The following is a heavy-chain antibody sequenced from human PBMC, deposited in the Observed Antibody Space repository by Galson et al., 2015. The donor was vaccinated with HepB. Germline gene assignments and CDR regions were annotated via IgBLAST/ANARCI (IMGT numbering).Heavy chain of an antibody. CDR2: ISSNGGST. Sequence: SLRLSCAASGFTFSSYAMHWVRQAPGKGLEYVSAISSNGGSTYYANSVKGRFTISRDNSKNTLYLQMGSLRAEDMAVYYCARDEEGAVDIWGQGTMVTVSS. CDR1: GFTFSSYA. CDR3: ARDEEGAVDI. V-gene: IGHV3-64*01. J-gene: IGHJ3*02.